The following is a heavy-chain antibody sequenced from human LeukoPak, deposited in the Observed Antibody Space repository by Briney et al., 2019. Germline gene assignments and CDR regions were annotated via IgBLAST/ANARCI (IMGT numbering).Heavy chain of an antibody. CDR3: ARVGGTYYYDSSGYLHFDY. Sequence: ASVKVSCKASGYTFTSYGISWVRQAPGQGLEWMGWISAYNGNTNYAQKLQGRVTMTTDTSTSTAYMELRSLRSDDTAVYYCARVGGTYYYDSSGYLHFDYWGQGTLVTASS. CDR2: ISAYNGNT. V-gene: IGHV1-18*01. CDR1: GYTFTSYG. D-gene: IGHD3-22*01. J-gene: IGHJ4*02.